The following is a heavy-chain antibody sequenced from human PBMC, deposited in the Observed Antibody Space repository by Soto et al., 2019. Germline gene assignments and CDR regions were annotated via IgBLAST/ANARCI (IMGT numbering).Heavy chain of an antibody. CDR3: ARDPGSGSTFDI. Sequence: SVKVSFKASGGTFSSYTISWVRQAPGQGLEWMGRIIPILGIANYAQKFQGRVTITADKSTSTAYTELSSLRSEDTAVYYCARDPGSGSTFDIWGQGTMVTVSS. CDR2: IIPILGIA. V-gene: IGHV1-69*04. CDR1: GGTFSSYT. J-gene: IGHJ3*02.